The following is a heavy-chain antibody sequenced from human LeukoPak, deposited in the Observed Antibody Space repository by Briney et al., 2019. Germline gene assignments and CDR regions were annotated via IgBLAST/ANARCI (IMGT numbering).Heavy chain of an antibody. V-gene: IGHV1-8*01. CDR3: ARVPGFYYGSGSYLIDY. CDR1: GYTFTSYD. D-gene: IGHD3-10*01. Sequence: ASVKVSCKASGYTFTSYDINWVRQATGQGLEWMGWMNPNSGNTGYAQKFQGRVTMTRNTSISTAYMELSSLRSEDTAVYYCARVPGFYYGSGSYLIDYWGQGTLVTVSS. J-gene: IGHJ4*02. CDR2: MNPNSGNT.